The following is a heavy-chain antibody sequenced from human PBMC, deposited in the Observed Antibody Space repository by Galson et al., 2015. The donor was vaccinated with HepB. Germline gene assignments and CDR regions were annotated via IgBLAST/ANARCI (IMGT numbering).Heavy chain of an antibody. V-gene: IGHV4-39*01. CDR2: IYYSGST. CDR1: GGSISSSSYY. Sequence: SETLSLTCTVSGGSISSSSYYWGWIRQPPGKGLEWIGSIYYSGSTYYNPSLKSRVTISVDASKNQFSLKLSSVTAADTAVYYCARRAGGTGPYYYYYYGMDVWGQGTTVTVSS. D-gene: IGHD3/OR15-3a*01. J-gene: IGHJ6*02. CDR3: ARRAGGTGPYYYYYYGMDV.